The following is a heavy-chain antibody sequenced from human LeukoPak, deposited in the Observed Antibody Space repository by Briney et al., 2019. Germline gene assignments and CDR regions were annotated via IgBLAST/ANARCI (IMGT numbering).Heavy chain of an antibody. CDR2: IYYNGNT. Sequence: SETLSLTCAVYGGSFSGYYWSWIRQPPGKGLEWIGNIYYNGNTNYNPSLKSRVTISVDTSKNQFSLKLSSVTAADTAVYYCARASGGNSPHWGQGTLVTVSS. D-gene: IGHD4-23*01. CDR3: ARASGGNSPH. CDR1: GGSFSGYY. J-gene: IGHJ1*01. V-gene: IGHV4-59*01.